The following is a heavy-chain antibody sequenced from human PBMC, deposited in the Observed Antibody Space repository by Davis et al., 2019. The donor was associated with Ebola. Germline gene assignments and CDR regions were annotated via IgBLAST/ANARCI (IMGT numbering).Heavy chain of an antibody. Sequence: HTGGPLRLPFPAPGSTFSSYWKPWFRQPPRKGLVWVSRINSDGSSTSYADSVKGRFTISRDNAKNTLYLQMNSLRAEDTAVYYCAREGRYCSGGSCYLPMIWGQGTLVTVSS. CDR3: AREGRYCSGGSCYLPMI. CDR2: INSDGSST. V-gene: IGHV3-74*01. J-gene: IGHJ4*02. CDR1: GSTFSSYW. D-gene: IGHD2-15*01.